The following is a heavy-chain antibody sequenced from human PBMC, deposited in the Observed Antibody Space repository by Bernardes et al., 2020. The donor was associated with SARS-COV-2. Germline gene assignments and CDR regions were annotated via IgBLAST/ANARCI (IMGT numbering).Heavy chain of an antibody. CDR1: GGSISSSNW. D-gene: IGHD3-10*01. J-gene: IGHJ6*02. CDR2: IYHSGST. CDR3: ARNEERFGELLSYGMDV. V-gene: IGHV4-4*02. Sequence: SETLSLTCAVSGGSISSSNWWSWVRQPPGKGLEWIGEIYHSGSTNYNPSLKSRVTISVDKSKNQFSLKLSSVTAADTAVYYCARNEERFGELLSYGMDVWGQGTTVTVSS.